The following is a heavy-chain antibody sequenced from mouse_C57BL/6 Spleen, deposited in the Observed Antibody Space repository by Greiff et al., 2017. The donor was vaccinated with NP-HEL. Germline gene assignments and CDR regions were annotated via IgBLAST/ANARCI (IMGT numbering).Heavy chain of an antibody. J-gene: IGHJ2*01. CDR3: ARSRGFYYDYFYYFDY. CDR2: IYPGSGST. V-gene: IGHV1-55*01. Sequence: QVQLQQPGAELVKPGASVKMSCKASGYTFTSYWITWVKQRPGQGLEWIGDIYPGSGSTNYNEKFKSKATLTVDTSSSTAYMQLSSLTSEDSAVYYCARSRGFYYDYFYYFDYWGQGTTLTVSS. CDR1: GYTFTSYW. D-gene: IGHD2-4*01.